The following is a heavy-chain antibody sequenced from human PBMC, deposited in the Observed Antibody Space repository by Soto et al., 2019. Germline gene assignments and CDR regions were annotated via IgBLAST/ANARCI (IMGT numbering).Heavy chain of an antibody. Sequence: SETLSLTCAVYGGSFSGYYWSWIRQPPGKGLEWIGEINHSGSTNYNPSLKSRVTISVDTSKNQFSLKLSSVTAADTAVYYCARASSVTPYDYWGQGTLVTVS. CDR1: GGSFSGYY. J-gene: IGHJ4*02. D-gene: IGHD2-21*02. CDR3: ARASSVTPYDY. CDR2: INHSGST. V-gene: IGHV4-34*01.